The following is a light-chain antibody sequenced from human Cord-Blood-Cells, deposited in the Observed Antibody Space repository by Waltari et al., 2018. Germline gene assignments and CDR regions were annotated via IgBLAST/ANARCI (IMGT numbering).Light chain of an antibody. Sequence: EIVWTQASVTLSLSPGERATLSCKSSQSVSSSYLAWYQQKPGQAPRLLIYGASSRATGIPDRFSGSGSGTDFTLTISRLEPEDFAVYYCQQYGSSPTFGQGTKVEIK. CDR3: QQYGSSPT. J-gene: IGKJ1*01. CDR2: GAS. V-gene: IGKV3-20*01. CDR1: QSVSSSY.